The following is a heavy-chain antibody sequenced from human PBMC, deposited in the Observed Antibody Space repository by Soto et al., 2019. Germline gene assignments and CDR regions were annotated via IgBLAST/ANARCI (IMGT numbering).Heavy chain of an antibody. Sequence: GGSLRLSCAASGFTFSSYFMSWVRQAPGKGLEWVSTISHTGGGTYYADSVKGRFTISRDNSMNTLYLQMNSLRAEDTAVYYCAKDHDSSGYPNFDYWGQGT. CDR2: ISHTGGGT. J-gene: IGHJ4*02. D-gene: IGHD3-22*01. CDR3: AKDHDSSGYPNFDY. V-gene: IGHV3-23*01. CDR1: GFTFSSYF.